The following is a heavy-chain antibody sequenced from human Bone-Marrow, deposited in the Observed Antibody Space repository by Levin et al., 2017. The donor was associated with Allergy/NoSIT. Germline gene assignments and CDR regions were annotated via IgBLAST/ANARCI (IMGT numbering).Heavy chain of an antibody. D-gene: IGHD6-13*01. CDR3: AHRGRGYSSSWYLGAFDI. CDR1: GFSLSTSGVG. Sequence: SGPTLVKPTQTLTLTCTFSGFSLSTSGVGVGWIRQPPGKALEWLALIYWDDDKRYSPSLKSRLTITKDTSKNQVVLTMTNMDPVDTATYYCAHRGRGYSSSWYLGAFDIWGQGTMVTVSS. J-gene: IGHJ3*02. CDR2: IYWDDDK. V-gene: IGHV2-5*02.